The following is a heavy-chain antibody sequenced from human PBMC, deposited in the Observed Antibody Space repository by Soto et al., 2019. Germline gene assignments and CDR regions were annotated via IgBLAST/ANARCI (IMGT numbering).Heavy chain of an antibody. CDR1: GFTFSSYS. V-gene: IGHV3-21*01. CDR2: ISSSSGYI. CDR3: AKEDYGDYGPDFDY. D-gene: IGHD4-17*01. J-gene: IGHJ4*02. Sequence: EVQLVESGGGLVKPGGSLRLSCAASGFTFSSYSMNWVRQAPGKGLEWVSSISSSSGYIYYADSVKGRFTISRDNAKNSLYLQMNSLRAEDTAVYYCAKEDYGDYGPDFDYWGQGTLVTVSS.